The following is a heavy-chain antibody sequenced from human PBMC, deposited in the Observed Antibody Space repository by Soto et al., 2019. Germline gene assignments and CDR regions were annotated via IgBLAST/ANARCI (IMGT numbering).Heavy chain of an antibody. Sequence: GESLKISCQGSGNSFTTYWIAWVRQMPGKGQEWMGIIYPGDSDTRYSPSFQGQVTISADKSISTAYLQWSSLKTSDTAMYYCARQGYTYGYDYWGQGTQVTVSS. CDR1: GNSFTTYW. CDR2: IYPGDSDT. D-gene: IGHD5-18*01. J-gene: IGHJ4*02. V-gene: IGHV5-51*01. CDR3: ARQGYTYGYDY.